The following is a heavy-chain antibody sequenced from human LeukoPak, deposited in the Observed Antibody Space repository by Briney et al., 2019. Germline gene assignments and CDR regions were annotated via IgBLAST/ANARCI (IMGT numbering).Heavy chain of an antibody. CDR2: MNPNSGNT. D-gene: IGHD3-22*01. J-gene: IGHJ6*03. V-gene: IGHV1-8*01. CDR3: ARAVGYYYDSSGYYSLWYYYYYMDV. Sequence: ASVKVSCKASGYTFTSYDINWVRQATGQGLEWMGWMNPNSGNTGYAQKFQGRVTMTRNTSISTAYMELSSLRSEDTAVYYCARAVGYYYDSSGYYSLWYYYYYMDVWGKGTTVTVSS. CDR1: GYTFTSYD.